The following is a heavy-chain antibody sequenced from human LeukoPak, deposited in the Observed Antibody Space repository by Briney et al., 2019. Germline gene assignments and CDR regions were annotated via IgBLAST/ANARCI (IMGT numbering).Heavy chain of an antibody. V-gene: IGHV3-21*01. D-gene: IGHD3-10*02. CDR1: GFTFNTYG. CDR3: ARDYVTMAPDY. CDR2: IGPGPSHT. Sequence: GGSLRLSCAASGFTFNTYGMNWVRQASGKGLEWLSYIGPGPSHTSYADPVRGRFVISRDDAKSSLYLQMSSLRAEDTAVYYCARDYVTMAPDYGGLGTLVTVSS. J-gene: IGHJ4*02.